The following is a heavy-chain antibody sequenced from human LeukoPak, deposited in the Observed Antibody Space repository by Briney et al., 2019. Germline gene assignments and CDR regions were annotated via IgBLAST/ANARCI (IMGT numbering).Heavy chain of an antibody. CDR1: GGSISSSSYY. Sequence: SETLSLTCTVSGGSISSSSYYWGWIRQPPGKGLEWIGSIYYSGSTYYNPSLKSRVTISVDTSKNQFSLKLSSVTAADTAVYYCARTSDSSGWTTLYYFDYWGQGTLVTVSS. V-gene: IGHV4-39*07. J-gene: IGHJ4*02. D-gene: IGHD6-19*01. CDR3: ARTSDSSGWTTLYYFDY. CDR2: IYYSGST.